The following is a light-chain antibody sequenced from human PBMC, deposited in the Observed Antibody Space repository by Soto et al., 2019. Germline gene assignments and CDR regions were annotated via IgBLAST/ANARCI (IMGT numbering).Light chain of an antibody. V-gene: IGKV3-11*01. J-gene: IGKJ3*01. CDR2: DAS. CDR3: QQRSNGRIT. Sequence: EIVLTLSPATLSLSPGERATLSCRASQSVSSYLAWYQQKPGQAPRLLIYDASNRATGIPARFSGSGSGTDFTLTISSLEPDDVAVYYCQQRSNGRITFGPGTKVDIK. CDR1: QSVSSY.